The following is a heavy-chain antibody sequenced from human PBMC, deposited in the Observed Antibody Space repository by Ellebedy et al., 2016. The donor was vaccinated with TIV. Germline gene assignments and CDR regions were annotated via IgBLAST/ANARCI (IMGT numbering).Heavy chain of an antibody. CDR1: GFTFSSYW. D-gene: IGHD4-17*01. CDR2: IKQDGSEK. J-gene: IGHJ4*02. V-gene: IGHV3-7*01. CDR3: ARDHYGDYYFDY. Sequence: GESLKISXAASGFTFSSYWMSWVRQAPGKGLEWVANIKQDGSEKYYVDSVKGRFSLSRDNAKNLLYLQMNSLRAEDTAVYYCARDHYGDYYFDYWGQGTLVTVSS.